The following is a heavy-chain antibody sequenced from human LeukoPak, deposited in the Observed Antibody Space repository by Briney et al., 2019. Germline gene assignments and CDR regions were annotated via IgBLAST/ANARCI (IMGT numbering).Heavy chain of an antibody. D-gene: IGHD3-3*01. Sequence: GGSLRLSCAASGFTFSNFWMAWVRQVPGKGPEWVADIKLDGSATYYLDSVRGRFTISRDNARNTLYLQMNSLRAEDTAVYYCARDFWSGYQGDYWGQGTLVTVSS. CDR2: IKLDGSAT. CDR3: ARDFWSGYQGDY. J-gene: IGHJ4*02. CDR1: GFTFSNFW. V-gene: IGHV3-7*01.